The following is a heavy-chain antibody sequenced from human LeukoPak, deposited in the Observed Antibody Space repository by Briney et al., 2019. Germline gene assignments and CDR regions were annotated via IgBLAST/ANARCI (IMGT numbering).Heavy chain of an antibody. J-gene: IGHJ4*02. CDR3: AKDLRSSSSRRVFDS. Sequence: PGGSLRLSCAASEFTFGSYAMNWVRQAPGKGLEWVSAVSGGGGSTYYADSVKGRFTISRDNSRNTVNLQMNSLTVEDTAVYYCAKDLRSSSSRRVFDSWGQGTLVTVSS. CDR1: EFTFGSYA. V-gene: IGHV3-23*01. CDR2: VSGGGGST. D-gene: IGHD6-6*01.